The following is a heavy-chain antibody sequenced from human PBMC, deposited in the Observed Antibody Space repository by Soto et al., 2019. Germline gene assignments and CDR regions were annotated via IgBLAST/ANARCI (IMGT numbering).Heavy chain of an antibody. Sequence: SETLSLTCAVYGGSFSGYYWSWIRQPPGKGLEWIGEINHSGSTNYNPSLKSRVTISVDTSKNQFSLKLSSVTAADTAVYYCARRHLYYYGSGSYYGQYYFDYWGQGTLVTVS. CDR3: ARRHLYYYGSGSYYGQYYFDY. D-gene: IGHD3-10*01. V-gene: IGHV4-34*01. J-gene: IGHJ4*02. CDR1: GGSFSGYY. CDR2: INHSGST.